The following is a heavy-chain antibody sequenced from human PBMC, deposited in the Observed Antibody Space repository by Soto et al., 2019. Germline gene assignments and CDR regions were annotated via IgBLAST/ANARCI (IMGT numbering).Heavy chain of an antibody. Sequence: GSLRLSCAASGFTFSSYAMSWVRQAPGKGLEWVSAISGSGGSTYYADSVKGRFTISRDNSKNTLYLQMNSLRAEDTAVYYRAKIGSSGWYVGFDYWGQGTLVTVSS. CDR1: GFTFSSYA. J-gene: IGHJ4*02. CDR2: ISGSGGST. D-gene: IGHD6-19*01. V-gene: IGHV3-23*01. CDR3: AKIGSSGWYVGFDY.